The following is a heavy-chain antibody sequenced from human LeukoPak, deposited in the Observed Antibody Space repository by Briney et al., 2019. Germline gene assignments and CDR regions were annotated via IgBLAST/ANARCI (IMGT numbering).Heavy chain of an antibody. CDR3: ARLGPPNFDWLLYYYYYMDV. D-gene: IGHD3-9*01. V-gene: IGHV5-51*01. J-gene: IGHJ6*03. CDR2: IYPGDSDT. CDR1: GYSFTSYW. Sequence: GESLKISCKGSGYSFTSYWIGWVRQMPGKGLEWMGIIYPGDSDTRYSPSFQGQVTISADKSISTAYLQWSSLKASDTATYYCARLGPPNFDWLLYYYYYMDVWGKGTTVTVSS.